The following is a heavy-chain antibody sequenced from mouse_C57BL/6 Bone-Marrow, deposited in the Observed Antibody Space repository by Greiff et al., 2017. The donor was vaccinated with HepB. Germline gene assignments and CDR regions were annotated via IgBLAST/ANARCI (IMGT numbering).Heavy chain of an antibody. V-gene: IGHV14-3*01. D-gene: IGHD1-1*01. CDR3: ASFITTVVAGVYFDY. Sequence: EVQLQQSVAELVRPGASVKLSCTASGFNIKNTYMHWVKQRPEQGLEWIGRIDPANGNTKYDQKFQGKATITADTSSNTAYLQLSSLTSEDTAIYYCASFITTVVAGVYFDYWGQGTTLTVSS. CDR1: GFNIKNTY. CDR2: IDPANGNT. J-gene: IGHJ2*01.